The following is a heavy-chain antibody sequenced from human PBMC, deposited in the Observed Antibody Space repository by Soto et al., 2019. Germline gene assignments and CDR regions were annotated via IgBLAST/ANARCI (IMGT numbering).Heavy chain of an antibody. D-gene: IGHD6-13*01. CDR3: AREAGGYSSSWYRPVGY. Sequence: VGSLRLSCAASGFTFSSYAMHWVRQAPGKGLEWVAVISYDGSNKYYADSVKGRFTISRDNSKNTLYLQMNSLRAEDTAVYYCAREAGGYSSSWYRPVGYWGQGTLATVSS. V-gene: IGHV3-30-3*01. CDR1: GFTFSSYA. J-gene: IGHJ4*02. CDR2: ISYDGSNK.